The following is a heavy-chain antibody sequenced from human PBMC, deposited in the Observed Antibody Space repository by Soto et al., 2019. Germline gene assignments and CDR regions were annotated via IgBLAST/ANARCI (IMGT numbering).Heavy chain of an antibody. Sequence: VQLVASGGNLVKPGGSLRLSCAASGFTFNAAWMSWVRQAPGKGLEWVGRINSKTAGGTTDFAAPVKGIFTISRDDSKTTVYLQMNSLKIEDTAVYYCTTGLAAAGTNYWGQGTLVTVSS. J-gene: IGHJ4*02. CDR1: GFTFNAAW. CDR2: INSKTAGGTT. V-gene: IGHV3-15*01. D-gene: IGHD6-13*01. CDR3: TTGLAAAGTNY.